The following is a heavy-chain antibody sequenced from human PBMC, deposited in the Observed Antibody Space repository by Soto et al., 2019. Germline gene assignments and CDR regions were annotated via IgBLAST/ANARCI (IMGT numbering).Heavy chain of an antibody. Sequence: EVQLLESGGGLVQPGGSLRLSCATSGFTFNNFSMCWVRQAPGKGLEWVSAISDSGDYTYYADSVKGRFTISRDNSRNALYMQMNSLRAEDTAVYYCARKPDYSSGYDLAFWGQGPLVTVPS. J-gene: IGHJ4*02. D-gene: IGHD6-19*01. CDR3: ARKPDYSSGYDLAF. CDR1: GFTFNNFS. CDR2: ISDSGDYT. V-gene: IGHV3-23*01.